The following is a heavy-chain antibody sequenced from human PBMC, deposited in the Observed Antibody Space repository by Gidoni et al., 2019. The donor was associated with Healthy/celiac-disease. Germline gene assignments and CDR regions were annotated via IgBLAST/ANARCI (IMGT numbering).Heavy chain of an antibody. Sequence: QVTLKESGPVLVQPTETLTLTCTVSGFSLSNARMGVRWIRQPPGKALEWLAHIFSNDEKSYSTSLKSRLTISKDTSKSQVVLTMTNMDPVDTATYYCARIRKGELLSVWFDPWGQGTLVTVSS. V-gene: IGHV2-26*01. CDR1: GFSLSNARMG. J-gene: IGHJ5*02. CDR3: ARIRKGELLSVWFDP. D-gene: IGHD1-26*01. CDR2: IFSNDEK.